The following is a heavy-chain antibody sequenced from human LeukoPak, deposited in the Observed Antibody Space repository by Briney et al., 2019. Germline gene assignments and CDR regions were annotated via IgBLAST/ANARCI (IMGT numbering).Heavy chain of an antibody. Sequence: SETLSPTCTVSGYPISSGYYWGWIRQPPGKGLEWIGSIYHSGSTYYDPSLKSRVTISVDTSKNQFSLKLSSVTAADTAVYYCARAGRYYYYMDVWGKGTTVTVSS. CDR1: GYPISSGYY. V-gene: IGHV4-38-2*02. CDR2: IYHSGST. CDR3: ARAGRYYYYMDV. J-gene: IGHJ6*03.